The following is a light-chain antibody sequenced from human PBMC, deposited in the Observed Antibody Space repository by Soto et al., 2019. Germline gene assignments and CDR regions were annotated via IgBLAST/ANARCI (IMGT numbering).Light chain of an antibody. Sequence: QSALAQPASVSGSPGQSITISCTGTSSDIGGYNLVSWYQLHPGEAPKLIIYQVTNRPSGVSNRFSGSKSGNTASLTGSGLQAEDEADYYGSAYIPSNVDWVFGGGTKVTVL. CDR1: SSDIGGYNL. V-gene: IGLV2-14*01. J-gene: IGLJ3*02. CDR2: QVT. CDR3: SAYIPSNVDWV.